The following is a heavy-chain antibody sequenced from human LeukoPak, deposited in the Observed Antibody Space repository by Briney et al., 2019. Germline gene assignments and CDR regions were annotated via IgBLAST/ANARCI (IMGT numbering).Heavy chain of an antibody. CDR2: IYYSGST. V-gene: IGHV4-59*12. CDR3: AREMTRDAFDI. Sequence: SETLSLTCTISGGSISSYYWSWIRQPPGKGLEWIGYIYYSGSTNYNPSLKSRVTISVDTSKNQFSLKLSSVTAADTAVYYCAREMTRDAFDIWGQGTMVTVSS. CDR1: GGSISSYY. J-gene: IGHJ3*02.